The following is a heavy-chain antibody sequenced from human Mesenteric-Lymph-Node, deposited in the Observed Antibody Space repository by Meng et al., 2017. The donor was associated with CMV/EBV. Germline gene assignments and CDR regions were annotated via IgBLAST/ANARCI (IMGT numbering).Heavy chain of an antibody. V-gene: IGHV3-73*01. J-gene: IGHJ5*02. CDR1: GFTFSDSA. Sequence: GESLKISCAASGFTFSDSAMHWVRQASGKGLEWVGRIRSKTNSYATAYAASVKGRFTISRDESKNTAYLQMNSLKTEDTAVYYCTRHGSTNPNWFDPWGQGTLVTVSS. CDR2: IRSKTNSYAT. D-gene: IGHD2-2*01. CDR3: TRHGSTNPNWFDP.